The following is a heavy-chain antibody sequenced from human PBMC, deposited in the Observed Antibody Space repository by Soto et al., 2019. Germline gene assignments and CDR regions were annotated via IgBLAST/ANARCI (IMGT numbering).Heavy chain of an antibody. V-gene: IGHV3-74*01. CDR3: AKAWEVNWFDP. CDR1: GFTFSTYW. J-gene: IGHJ5*02. D-gene: IGHD1-26*01. CDR2: INSDGSST. Sequence: EVQLVESGGDLVQPGGSLRLSCAASGFTFSTYWMHWVRQAPGKGLVWVSRINSDGSSTSYADSVKGRFTISRDTAKNTLYLQMNSLRADDTAVYYCAKAWEVNWFDPWGQGTLVTVSS.